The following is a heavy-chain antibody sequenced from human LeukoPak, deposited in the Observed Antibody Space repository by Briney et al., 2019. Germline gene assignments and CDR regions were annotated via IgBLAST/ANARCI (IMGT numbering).Heavy chain of an antibody. CDR1: GFNLSRYW. V-gene: IGHV3-7*03. Sequence: AGGSLRLSCAASGFNLSRYWMSWVRQAPGEGLEWVANIKQDETEKDYVDSVRGRFTISRDNAKNSLYLQMNSLRAGDTALYYCPTYSGVHHKTFDDWGQGTLVTVSS. J-gene: IGHJ4*02. CDR2: IKQDETEK. CDR3: PTYSGVHHKTFDD. D-gene: IGHD1-26*01.